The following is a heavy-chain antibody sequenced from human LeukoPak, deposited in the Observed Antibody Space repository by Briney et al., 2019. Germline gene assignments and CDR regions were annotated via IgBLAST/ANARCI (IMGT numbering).Heavy chain of an antibody. Sequence: GGSLRLSCAASGFTVSSNYMSWVRQAPGKGLEWVSVLYGGGGTYYAVSVKGRFTISRDNSKNTLYLQMSSLRVEDTAVYYCARGYDSSGYYYDWGQGTLVTVSS. D-gene: IGHD3-22*01. CDR1: GFTVSSNY. CDR2: LYGGGGT. V-gene: IGHV3-53*01. CDR3: ARGYDSSGYYYD. J-gene: IGHJ4*02.